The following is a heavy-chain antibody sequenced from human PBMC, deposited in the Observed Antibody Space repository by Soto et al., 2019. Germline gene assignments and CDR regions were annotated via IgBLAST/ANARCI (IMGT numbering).Heavy chain of an antibody. CDR2: ISGSGGRT. V-gene: IGHV3-23*01. CDR1: GLTFSALA. CDR3: AKLYDFWSGYYPAGYFDY. D-gene: IGHD3-3*01. J-gene: IGHJ4*02. Sequence: GGSLRLPCAAFGLTFSALAISWVRQAPRKGLEWVSGISGSGGRTYYADSVKGRFTISRDNSKNTLYLQMNSLRAEDTAVYYCAKLYDFWSGYYPAGYFDYWGQGTLVTVSS.